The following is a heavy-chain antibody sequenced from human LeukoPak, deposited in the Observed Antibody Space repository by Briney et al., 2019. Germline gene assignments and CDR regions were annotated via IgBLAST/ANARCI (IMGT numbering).Heavy chain of an antibody. V-gene: IGHV3-21*01. CDR2: ISSSSSYI. Sequence: PGGPLRLSCAASGFTFSSYSMNWVRQAPGKGLEWVSSISSSSSYIYYADSVKGRFTISRDNAKNSLYLQMNSLRAEDTAVYYCARALHPYGDYSYWGQGTLVTVSS. D-gene: IGHD4-17*01. CDR3: ARALHPYGDYSY. CDR1: GFTFSSYS. J-gene: IGHJ4*02.